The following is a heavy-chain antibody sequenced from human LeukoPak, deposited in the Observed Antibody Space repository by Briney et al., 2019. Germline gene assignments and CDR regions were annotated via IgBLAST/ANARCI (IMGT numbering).Heavy chain of an antibody. J-gene: IGHJ4*02. D-gene: IGHD3-9*01. V-gene: IGHV3-33*01. CDR3: QADDGIRYFDT. Sequence: GRSLRLSCAASGFIFSSHGMHSVRHSPCKGLDWVAVIWSDASNTYYVDSVKGRFTISRDNSKNTLYLQMNSLGAEDTAVFFFQADDGIRYFDTWGQGTLVTVSS. CDR1: GFIFSSHG. CDR2: IWSDASNT.